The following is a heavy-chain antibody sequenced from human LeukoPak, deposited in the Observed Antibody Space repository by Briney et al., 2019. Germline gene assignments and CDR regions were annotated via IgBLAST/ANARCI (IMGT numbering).Heavy chain of an antibody. Sequence: GGSLRLSCAASGFTFSSYEMNWVRQAPGKGLEWVSYISSSGSTIYYADSVKGRFTISRDNAKNSLYLQMNSLRAEDTAVYYCARAGIVATIGYYYYYMDVWGKGTTVTISS. CDR3: ARAGIVATIGYYYYYMDV. D-gene: IGHD5-12*01. CDR2: ISSSGSTI. J-gene: IGHJ6*03. CDR1: GFTFSSYE. V-gene: IGHV3-48*03.